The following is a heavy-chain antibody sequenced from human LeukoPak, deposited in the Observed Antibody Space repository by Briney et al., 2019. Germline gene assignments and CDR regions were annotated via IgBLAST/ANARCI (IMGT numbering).Heavy chain of an antibody. D-gene: IGHD5/OR15-5a*01. Sequence: GRSLRLSCAASGFTFSSYAMHWVCQAPGKGLEWVAVIWYDGNNIYYVDSVKGRFTISRDNSKNKLYLQMNSLRAEDTAVYYCARESTRGISPDYWGQGTLVTVSS. CDR3: ARESTRGISPDY. V-gene: IGHV3-33*01. CDR2: IWYDGNNI. CDR1: GFTFSSYA. J-gene: IGHJ4*02.